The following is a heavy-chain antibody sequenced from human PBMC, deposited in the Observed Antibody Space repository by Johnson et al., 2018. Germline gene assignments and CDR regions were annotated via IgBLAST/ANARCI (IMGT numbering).Heavy chain of an antibody. J-gene: IGHJ5*02. CDR2: IKQVGTEK. V-gene: IGHV3-7*01. D-gene: IGHD3-22*01. CDR1: GFTFSNFW. CDR3: ARVLGSYDSHGFYYPNWFDP. Sequence: VQLGEAGGGLVQPGGSLGLSCAASGFTFSNFWMSWVRQAPGKGLEWVANIKQVGTEKYYVDSVKGRITISRENAQNSLYLQMNSLRAEDTAVYYWARVLGSYDSHGFYYPNWFDPWGQGTLVTVSS.